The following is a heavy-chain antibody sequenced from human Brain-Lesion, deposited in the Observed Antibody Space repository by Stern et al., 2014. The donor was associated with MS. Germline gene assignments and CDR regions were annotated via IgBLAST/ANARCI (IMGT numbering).Heavy chain of an antibody. CDR3: AHRRPHYASWDNGDFDY. CDR2: IYWANDT. Sequence: QVTLRESGPALVTPTQTLTLTCTFSGFSLRTDGVGVGWVRQPPGQALESLALIYWANDTRYSPSLRSRLTITKDTSRNQVVLTMTNMDPVDTATYYCAHRRPHYASWDNGDFDYWGQGALVTVSS. J-gene: IGHJ4*02. CDR1: GFSLRTDGVG. D-gene: IGHD3-3*01. V-gene: IGHV2-5*02.